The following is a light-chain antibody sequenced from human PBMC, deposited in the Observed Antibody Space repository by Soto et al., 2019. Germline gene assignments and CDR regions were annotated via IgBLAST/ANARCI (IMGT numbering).Light chain of an antibody. J-gene: IGLJ1*01. V-gene: IGLV2-8*01. CDR2: EVV. CDR3: SSYAHGSTYV. CDR1: KNDIGVYDF. Sequence: ALTQPPSASGSPGQSVTISCTGTKNDIGVYDFVSWYQHHPGKAPRLIIYEVVQRPSGVPDRFSGSKSGNTASLTVSGLQAADEADYYCSSYAHGSTYVFGTGTKVTV.